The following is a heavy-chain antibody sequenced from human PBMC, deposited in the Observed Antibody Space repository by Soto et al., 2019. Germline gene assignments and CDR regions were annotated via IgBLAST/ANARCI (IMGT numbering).Heavy chain of an antibody. CDR3: ARKPRDMDV. CDR2: IYYSGTT. V-gene: IGHV4-59*01. Sequence: SETLSLTCTVSGASISSYYWSWIRQPPGKGLEWIGYIYYSGTTYYNPSLKSRVTISMDTSKNQSSLKLTSVTAADTAVYYCARKPRDMDVWGQGTTVTVSS. CDR1: GASISSYY. J-gene: IGHJ6*02.